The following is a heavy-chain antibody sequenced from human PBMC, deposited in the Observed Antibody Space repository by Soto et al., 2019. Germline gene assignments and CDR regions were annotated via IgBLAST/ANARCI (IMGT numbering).Heavy chain of an antibody. CDR1: GYTFTSYG. V-gene: IGHV1-18*01. J-gene: IGHJ5*02. Sequence: QVQLVQSGAEVKKPGASVKVSCKASGYTFTSYGISWVRQASGQGLEWMGWISAYNGNTKYAQKLQGRVTMTTDTSTSTAYMELSSLRSDDTAMYYCARDEAYKWNDGGWFDPWGQGTLVTVSS. CDR3: ARDEAYKWNDGGWFDP. CDR2: ISAYNGNT. D-gene: IGHD1-1*01.